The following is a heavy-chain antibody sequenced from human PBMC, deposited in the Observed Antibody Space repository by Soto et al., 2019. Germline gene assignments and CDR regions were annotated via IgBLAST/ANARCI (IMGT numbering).Heavy chain of an antibody. D-gene: IGHD5-18*01. V-gene: IGHV3-49*04. Sequence: GGYPRLPCTASGFTLREYALTLVRQAPGNGLERVGFFRSKAYGGTTEHAASVKGRFTISRDDSKSIAYLQMNSLKTEDTAVYYCTRDYSDAAHLYSYGLLDYYYYGMDVWGQGTTVTVSS. CDR3: TRDYSDAAHLYSYGLLDYYYYGMDV. CDR1: GFTLREYA. J-gene: IGHJ6*02. CDR2: FRSKAYGGTT.